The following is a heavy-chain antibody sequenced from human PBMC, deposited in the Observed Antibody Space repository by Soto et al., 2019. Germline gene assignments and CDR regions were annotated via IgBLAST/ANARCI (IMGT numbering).Heavy chain of an antibody. CDR3: ANDYGDYPGYEGFHA. V-gene: IGHV3-23*01. D-gene: IGHD4-17*01. Sequence: EVQLLESGGALVQPEGSLRLSCAASGFSFTYYAMSWVRLAPGKGLEWVASISASSAKTRYADSVQGRFIISRDNPKNTVSLQMNSLIAEDSATYDCANDYGDYPGYEGFHAWGHGTVVNVSS. J-gene: IGHJ3*01. CDR1: GFSFTYYA. CDR2: ISASSAKT.